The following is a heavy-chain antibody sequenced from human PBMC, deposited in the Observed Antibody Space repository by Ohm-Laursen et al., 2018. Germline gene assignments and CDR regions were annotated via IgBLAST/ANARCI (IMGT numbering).Heavy chain of an antibody. CDR2: ISGSGTSI. CDR3: ARDVGSGWSDY. D-gene: IGHD6-19*01. J-gene: IGHJ4*02. Sequence: SLRLSCAAPGFTFSDYYMSWIRQAPGKGLEWLSYISGSGTSIYYADSVKGRFSISRDNAKNSLYLQMNSLRAEDMAVYYCARDVGSGWSDYWGQGTLVTVSS. CDR1: GFTFSDYY. V-gene: IGHV3-11*01.